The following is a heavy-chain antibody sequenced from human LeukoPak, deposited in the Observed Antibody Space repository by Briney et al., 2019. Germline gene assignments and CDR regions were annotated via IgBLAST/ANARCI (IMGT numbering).Heavy chain of an antibody. CDR3: ERGGRWIQLWSKIDY. J-gene: IGHJ4*02. V-gene: IGHV4-34*01. CDR2: INHSGST. D-gene: IGHD5-18*01. CDR1: GGSFSGYY. Sequence: KSSETLSLTCAVYGGSFSGYYWSWIRQPPGKGLEWIGEINHSGSTNYNPSLKSRVTISVDTSKNQCSLKLSSVTAADTAVYYCERGGRWIQLWSKIDYWGQGTLVTVSS.